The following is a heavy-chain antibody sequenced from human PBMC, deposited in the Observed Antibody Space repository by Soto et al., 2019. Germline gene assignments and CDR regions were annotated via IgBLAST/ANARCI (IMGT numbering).Heavy chain of an antibody. CDR2: IYYSGST. D-gene: IGHD2-2*02. Sequence: PSDTLSLTCTVSGGSICISSYDVAWIRKPPGKGLEWIGSIYYSGSTYYNPSLKSRVTISVDTSKNQFSLKLSSVTAADTAVYYCARLGLPAAIIYFDYWGQGTLVTVS. V-gene: IGHV4-39*01. J-gene: IGHJ4*02. CDR3: ARLGLPAAIIYFDY. CDR1: GGSICISSYD.